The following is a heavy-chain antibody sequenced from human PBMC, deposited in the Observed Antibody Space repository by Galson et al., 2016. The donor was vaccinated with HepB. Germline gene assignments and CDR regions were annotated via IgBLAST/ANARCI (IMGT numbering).Heavy chain of an antibody. D-gene: IGHD2-15*01. V-gene: IGHV3-74*01. CDR2: INSDGTST. Sequence: SLRLSCAASGFTFSSYWMHWVRQAPGKGLVWVSGINSDGTSTTYADSVKGRFTISRDNAKNTLYLQMNSLRAEDTAVYYCARGDRRYCSGGSCYSDYYYGMDVWGQRTTVTVSS. CDR3: ARGDRRYCSGGSCYSDYYYGMDV. J-gene: IGHJ6*02. CDR1: GFTFSSYW.